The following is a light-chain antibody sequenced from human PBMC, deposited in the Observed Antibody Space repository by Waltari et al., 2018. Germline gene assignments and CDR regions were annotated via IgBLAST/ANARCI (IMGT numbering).Light chain of an antibody. CDR2: DNH. CDR1: TSNIGAGYD. V-gene: IGLV1-40*01. J-gene: IGLJ2*01. Sequence: QSVLTQPPSVSGATGQRVTISCSGSTSNIGAGYDVHWYQQLPGTAPKLLIPDNHGRPSGVPDRFSGSKSGTSASLAITGLQPEDEADYYCQSYDTSLSALVFGGGTKLTVL. CDR3: QSYDTSLSALV.